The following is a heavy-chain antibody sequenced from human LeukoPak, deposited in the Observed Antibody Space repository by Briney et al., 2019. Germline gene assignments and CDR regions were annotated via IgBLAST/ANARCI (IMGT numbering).Heavy chain of an antibody. V-gene: IGHV3-23*01. CDR2: ISDSGGDT. J-gene: IGHJ2*01. CDR3: AKDPEGARGWYFDL. D-gene: IGHD1-14*01. Sequence: GGSLRLSCAASGFTFSSYAMSWVRQAPGKGLEWVSSISDSGGDTYYADSVKGRFTISRDNYKNTLYLQMNSLRAEDTAVYYCAKDPEGARGWYFDLWGRGTLVTVSS. CDR1: GFTFSSYA.